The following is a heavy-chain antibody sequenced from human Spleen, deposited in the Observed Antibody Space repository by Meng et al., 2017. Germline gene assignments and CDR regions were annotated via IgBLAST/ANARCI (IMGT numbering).Heavy chain of an antibody. D-gene: IGHD6-19*01. V-gene: IGHV4-34*09. CDR1: GGSFSGYY. CDR2: INHSGST. CDR3: VRSSGWVRTGFDP. J-gene: IGHJ5*02. Sequence: QLQLQESGSGLVKPSQTLSLTCAVYGGSFSGYYCNWIRQPPGKGLGWIGEINHSGSTNYNPSLKSRLTISIDTSKSQFSLKLTSVTAADTAVYYCVRSSGWVRTGFDPWGQGTLVTVSS.